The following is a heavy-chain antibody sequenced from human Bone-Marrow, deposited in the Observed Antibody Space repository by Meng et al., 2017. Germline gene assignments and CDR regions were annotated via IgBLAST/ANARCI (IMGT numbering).Heavy chain of an antibody. V-gene: IGHV4-61*08. CDR2: IYQSGST. J-gene: IGHJ1*01. CDR1: GASVNTGGYY. D-gene: IGHD2-15*01. CDR3: ARGVVADPPGD. Sequence: QVLLPASGPRLVSSSETLSLTCTVFGASVNTGGYYWSWIRQPPGRGLELIGFIYQSGSTNNNPSLKSRVTISLDMSSNQFSLTLNSVTAADTAIYYCARGVVADPPGDWGRGTLVTVSS.